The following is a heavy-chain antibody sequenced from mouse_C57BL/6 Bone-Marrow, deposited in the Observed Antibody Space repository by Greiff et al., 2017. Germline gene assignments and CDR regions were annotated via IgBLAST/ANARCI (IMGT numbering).Heavy chain of an antibody. Sequence: QVQLQQSGAELVRPGTSVKVSCKASGYAFTNYLIEWVKQRPEQGLEWIGVINPGSGGTNYNEKFKGKATLTADKSSSTAYMQLSSLTSEDSAVYCCARSKNWDSWFAYWGQGTLVTVSA. CDR2: INPGSGGT. J-gene: IGHJ3*01. D-gene: IGHD4-1*01. CDR1: GYAFTNYL. CDR3: ARSKNWDSWFAY. V-gene: IGHV1-54*01.